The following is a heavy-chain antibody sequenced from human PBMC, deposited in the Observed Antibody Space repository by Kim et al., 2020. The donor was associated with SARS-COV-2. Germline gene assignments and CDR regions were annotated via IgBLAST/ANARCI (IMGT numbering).Heavy chain of an antibody. V-gene: IGHV4-39*07. J-gene: IGHJ5*02. Sequence: SETLSLTCTVSGGSISSSSYYWGWIRQPPGKGLEWIGSIYYSGSTYYNPSLKSRVTISVDTSKNQFSLKLSSVTAADTAVYYCARDEASSSWPTYNWFDPWGQGTLVTVSS. CDR2: IYYSGST. CDR3: ARDEASSSWPTYNWFDP. D-gene: IGHD6-13*01. CDR1: GGSISSSSYY.